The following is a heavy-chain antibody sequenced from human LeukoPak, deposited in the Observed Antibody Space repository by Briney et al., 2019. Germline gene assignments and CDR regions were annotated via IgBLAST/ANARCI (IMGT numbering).Heavy chain of an antibody. CDR1: GFTFSSYA. CDR3: AKISDSSGYYANY. Sequence: HPGGSLRLSCAASGFTFSSYAMSWVRQAPGKGLEWDSAISGSGGSTYYADSVKGRFTISRDNSKNTLYLQMNSLRAEDTAVYYCAKISDSSGYYANYWGQGTLVTVSS. V-gene: IGHV3-23*01. D-gene: IGHD3-22*01. CDR2: ISGSGGST. J-gene: IGHJ4*02.